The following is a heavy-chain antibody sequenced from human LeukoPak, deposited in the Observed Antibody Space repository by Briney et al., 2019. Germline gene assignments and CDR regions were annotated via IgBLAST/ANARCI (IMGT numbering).Heavy chain of an antibody. V-gene: IGHV3-23*01. CDR2: ISGSGGST. CDR1: GFTFSSYA. Sequence: GGSLRLSCAASGFTFSSYAMSWVRQAPGKGLEWVSAISGSGGSTYYADSVKGRFTISRDNYKNTLYLQMNSLRAEDTAVYYCAKVPKVVLVITDYFDYWGQGTLVTVSS. D-gene: IGHD3-22*01. CDR3: AKVPKVVLVITDYFDY. J-gene: IGHJ4*02.